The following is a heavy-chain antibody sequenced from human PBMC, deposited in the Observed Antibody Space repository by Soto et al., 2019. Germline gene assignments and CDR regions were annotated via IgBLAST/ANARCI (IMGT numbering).Heavy chain of an antibody. CDR3: GRVVEGATRHTDPDS. CDR2: VYHNGGA. Sequence: SETMSLTCTVSEVSIHNSHSFWAWIHQPPGKGLQFIASVYHNGGAHYNSSLKSRVTISVDTANNQVSLRMRSLTAADTAFYYCGRVVEGATRHTDPDSWGQGILVTVSS. V-gene: IGHV4-39*01. CDR1: EVSIHNSHSF. J-gene: IGHJ5*01. D-gene: IGHD2-21*01.